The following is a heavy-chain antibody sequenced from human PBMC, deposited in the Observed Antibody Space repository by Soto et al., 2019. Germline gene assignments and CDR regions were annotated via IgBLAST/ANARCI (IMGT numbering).Heavy chain of an antibody. CDR3: ARELQLVRGPGQFDP. J-gene: IGHJ5*02. V-gene: IGHV4-59*01. Sequence: SETLSLTCTVSGGSISSYYWSWIRQPPGKGLEWIGYIYYSGSTNYNPSLKSRVTISVDTSKNQFSLKLSSVTAADTDVYYCARELQLVRGPGQFDPWGKGTLVTVSS. D-gene: IGHD6-13*01. CDR1: GGSISSYY. CDR2: IYYSGST.